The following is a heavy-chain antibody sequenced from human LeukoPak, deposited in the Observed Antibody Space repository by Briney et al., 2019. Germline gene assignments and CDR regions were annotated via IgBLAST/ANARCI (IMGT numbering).Heavy chain of an antibody. J-gene: IGHJ4*02. D-gene: IGHD3-22*01. V-gene: IGHV3-48*04. CDR3: ARDLFFRSGYYYVPLDY. Sequence: PGGSLRLSCAASGFTFSSYSMNWVRQAPGKGLEWVSYISSSSSTIYYADSVKGRFTISRDNAKNSLYLQMNSLRAEDTAVYYCARDLFFRSGYYYVPLDYWGQGTLVTVSS. CDR2: ISSSSSTI. CDR1: GFTFSSYS.